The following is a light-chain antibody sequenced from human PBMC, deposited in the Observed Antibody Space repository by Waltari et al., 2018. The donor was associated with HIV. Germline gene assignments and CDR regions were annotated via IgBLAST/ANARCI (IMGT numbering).Light chain of an antibody. J-gene: IGLJ1*01. Sequence: QSVLTQPPSASGTLGPSVTIPCPGSRPTVGSSLVSWFQQVSGTAPKLLIYRDYQRRSGIPDRFSGSKSGASASLTISGLRSEDGADYYCVAWDDSLSGYVFGTGTKVSVL. CDR1: RPTVGSSL. CDR2: RDY. CDR3: VAWDDSLSGYV. V-gene: IGLV1-47*01.